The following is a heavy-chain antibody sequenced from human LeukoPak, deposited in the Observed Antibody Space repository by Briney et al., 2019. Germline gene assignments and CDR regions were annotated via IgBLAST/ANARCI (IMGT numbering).Heavy chain of an antibody. CDR1: GFTFSDYV. V-gene: IGHV3-64*01. Sequence: GGSLRLSCAASGFTFSDYVMHWARQAPGKGLEYVSGISFNGDDTYYANSVKGRFTISRDNSKNTLYLQMDSLRAEDMAVYYCARSTGYCSGGSCYSDYWGQGTLVTVSS. J-gene: IGHJ4*02. CDR3: ARSTGYCSGGSCYSDY. D-gene: IGHD2-15*01. CDR2: ISFNGDDT.